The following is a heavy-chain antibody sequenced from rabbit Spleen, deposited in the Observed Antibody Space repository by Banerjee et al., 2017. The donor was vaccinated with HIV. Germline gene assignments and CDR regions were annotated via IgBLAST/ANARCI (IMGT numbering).Heavy chain of an antibody. J-gene: IGHJ3*01. D-gene: IGHD1-1*01. CDR3: ARIYGSNGNYL. V-gene: IGHV1S45*01. Sequence: QEQLEESGGDLVKPEGSLTLTCTASGFSFSSGYHMCWVRQAPGKGLEWIGCIYAGDGSTDYTNWVNGRFTISKTSSTVDLKMTSLTAADTATYFCARIYGSNGNYLWGQGTLVTVS. CDR2: IYAGDGST. CDR1: GFSFSSGYH.